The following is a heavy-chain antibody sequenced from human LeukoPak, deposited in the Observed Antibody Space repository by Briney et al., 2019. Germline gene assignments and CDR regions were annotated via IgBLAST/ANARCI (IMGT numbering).Heavy chain of an antibody. CDR2: IRDKAYGGTT. CDR1: GFTFGDYA. V-gene: IGHV3-49*03. CDR3: TRDCSSTNCFVDS. Sequence: PGGSLRLSCTASGFTFGDYAMSWFRQAPGKALEWVSLIRDKAYGGTTEYAASVKGRFTISRDDSKNIAYLQVNSLKTEDTGVYYCTRDCSSTNCFVDSWGQGTLVTVSS. J-gene: IGHJ4*02. D-gene: IGHD2-2*01.